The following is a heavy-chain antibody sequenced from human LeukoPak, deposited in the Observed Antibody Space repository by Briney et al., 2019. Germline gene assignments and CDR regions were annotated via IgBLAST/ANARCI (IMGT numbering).Heavy chain of an antibody. V-gene: IGHV4-34*01. CDR1: GCSFSGYY. CDR2: INHSGST. D-gene: IGHD2-8*02. Sequence: SETLSLTCAVYGCSFSGYYWSWIRQPPGKGLEWIGEINHSGSTNYNPSLKRRVTISVDTSKNQFSLKVSSVTAADTAVYYCARVSSGGPRDYFDYWGQGTLVTVSS. CDR3: ARVSSGGPRDYFDY. J-gene: IGHJ4*02.